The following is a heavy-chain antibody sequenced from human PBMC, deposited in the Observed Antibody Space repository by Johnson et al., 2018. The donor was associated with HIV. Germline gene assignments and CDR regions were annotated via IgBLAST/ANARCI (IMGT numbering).Heavy chain of an antibody. CDR1: GFTFDDYG. Sequence: VQLVEAGGGVARPGGSLRLSCEASGFTFDDYGMTWVRQPPGKGLEWVSGITWNGGSTGYADSVTGRFIISRDNARNSMYLQRNSLRAEDTALYYCARATWSDDAFDIWGQGTMVTVSS. J-gene: IGHJ3*02. CDR2: ITWNGGST. V-gene: IGHV3-20*04. D-gene: IGHD2-8*01. CDR3: ARATWSDDAFDI.